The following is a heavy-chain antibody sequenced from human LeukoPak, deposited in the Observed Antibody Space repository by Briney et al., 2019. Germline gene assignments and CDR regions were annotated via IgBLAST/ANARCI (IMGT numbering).Heavy chain of an antibody. V-gene: IGHV3-7*01. Sequence: GSLRLSCVASGFSFSSFWMHWVRQAPGKGLEWVANINQGGSEIYYAGSVKGRFTISRDNAKNSLFLQMNSLRAEDTAMYYCAGARFDPWGQEPWSPSPQ. J-gene: IGHJ5*02. CDR1: GFSFSSFW. CDR2: INQGGSEI. CDR3: AGARFDP.